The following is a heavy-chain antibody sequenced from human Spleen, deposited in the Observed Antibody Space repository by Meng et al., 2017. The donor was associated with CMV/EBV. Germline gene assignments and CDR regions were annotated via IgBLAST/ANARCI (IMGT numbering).Heavy chain of an antibody. CDR2: INPNSGGT. Sequence: GESLKISCAASGFTFSNYAMSWVRQAPGKGLEWMGWINPNSGGTNYAQKFQGRVTMTRDTSISTAYMELSRLRSDDTAVYYCARDWALGCSSTSCYFPWGQGTLVTVSS. D-gene: IGHD2-2*01. V-gene: IGHV1-2*02. CDR3: ARDWALGCSSTSCYFP. CDR1: GFTFSNYA. J-gene: IGHJ5*02.